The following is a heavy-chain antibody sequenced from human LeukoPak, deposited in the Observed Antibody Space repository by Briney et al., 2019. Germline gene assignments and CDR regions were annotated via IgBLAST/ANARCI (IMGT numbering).Heavy chain of an antibody. D-gene: IGHD3-3*01. CDR3: ARHGHFDFWRELYYYYYYMDV. CDR2: INHSGST. CDR1: GGSFSGYY. J-gene: IGHJ6*03. V-gene: IGHV4-34*01. Sequence: PSETLSLTCAVYGGSFSGYYWSWIRQPPGKGLEWIGEINHSGSTNCNPSLKSRVTISVDTSKNQFSLKLSSVTAADTAVYYCARHGHFDFWRELYYYYYYMDVWGKGTTVTVSS.